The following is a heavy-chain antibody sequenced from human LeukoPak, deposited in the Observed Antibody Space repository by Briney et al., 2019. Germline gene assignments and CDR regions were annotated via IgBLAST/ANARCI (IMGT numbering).Heavy chain of an antibody. D-gene: IGHD6-6*01. Sequence: GASVKVSCKASGYTFTGDFIHWVRQAPGQGLEWMGWINSDSGGTNYARKVQGRVTMTRDTAISTVYMELSSLRSDDTAVFYCARGNIATRRGENWFDPWGQGTLVTVSS. V-gene: IGHV1-2*02. J-gene: IGHJ5*02. CDR2: INSDSGGT. CDR3: ARGNIATRRGENWFDP. CDR1: GYTFTGDF.